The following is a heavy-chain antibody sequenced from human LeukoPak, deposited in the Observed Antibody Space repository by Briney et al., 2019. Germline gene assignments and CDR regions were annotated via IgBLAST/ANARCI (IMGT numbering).Heavy chain of an antibody. CDR3: ARDSGSSSWDPYYFDY. CDR1: GGSISSSSYY. J-gene: IGHJ4*02. Sequence: SETLSLTCTVSGGSISSSSYYWGWIRQPPGKGLEWIGSIYYSGSTYYNPSLKSRVTISVDTSKNQFSLKLSSVTAADTAVYYCARDSGSSSWDPYYFDYWGQGTLVTVSS. D-gene: IGHD6-13*01. CDR2: IYYSGST. V-gene: IGHV4-39*07.